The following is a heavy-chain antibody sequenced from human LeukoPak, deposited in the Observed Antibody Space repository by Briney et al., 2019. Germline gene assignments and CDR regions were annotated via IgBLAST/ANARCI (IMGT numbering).Heavy chain of an antibody. Sequence: GASVKVSCKASDYTFTSYGISWVRQAPGQGLEWMGWISAYNGNTNYAQKLQGRVTMTTDTSTSTAYMELRSLRSDDTAVYYCARDLRGWSGYKIYYYYGVDVWGQGTTVTVSS. D-gene: IGHD3-3*01. CDR2: ISAYNGNT. CDR3: ARDLRGWSGYKIYYYYGVDV. CDR1: DYTFTSYG. J-gene: IGHJ6*02. V-gene: IGHV1-18*01.